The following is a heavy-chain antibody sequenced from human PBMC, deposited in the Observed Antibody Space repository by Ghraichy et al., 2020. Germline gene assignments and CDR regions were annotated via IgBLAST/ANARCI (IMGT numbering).Heavy chain of an antibody. J-gene: IGHJ4*02. CDR3: ARGVSVAVVPPLGY. Sequence: LSLTCAASGLTFSSYWMHWVRQAPGEGLVWVSRINSDGSSTSYADSVKGRFTISRDNAKNTVYLQMNSLRAEDTAVYYCARGVSVAVVPPLGYWGQGTLVPVSS. CDR2: INSDGSST. CDR1: GLTFSSYW. V-gene: IGHV3-74*01. D-gene: IGHD4-23*01.